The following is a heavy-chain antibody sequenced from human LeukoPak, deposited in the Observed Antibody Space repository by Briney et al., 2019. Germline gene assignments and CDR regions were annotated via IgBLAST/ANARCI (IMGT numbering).Heavy chain of an antibody. J-gene: IGHJ4*02. V-gene: IGHV1-2*02. CDR3: ARDQFFDYGSGSYYKLFDY. CDR2: INPNSGGT. Sequence: ASVKVSCKASGYTFTGYYMHWVRQAPGQGLEWMGWINPNSGGTNYAQKFQGRATMTRDTSISTAYMELSRLRSDDTAVYYCARDQFFDYGSGSYYKLFDYWDQGTLVTVSS. D-gene: IGHD3-10*01. CDR1: GYTFTGYY.